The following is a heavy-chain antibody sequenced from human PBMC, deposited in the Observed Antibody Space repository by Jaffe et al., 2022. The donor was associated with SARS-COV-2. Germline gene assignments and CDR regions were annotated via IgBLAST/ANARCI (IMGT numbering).Heavy chain of an antibody. D-gene: IGHD3-10*01. CDR1: GYTFTSYD. Sequence: QVQLVQSGAEVKKPGASVKVSCKASGYTFTSYDINWVRQATGQGLEWMGWMNPNSGNTGYAQKFQGRVTMTRNTSISTAYMELSSLRSEDTAVYYCARGMEVRGGRTYYYYGMDVWGQGTTVTVSS. V-gene: IGHV1-8*01. J-gene: IGHJ6*02. CDR2: MNPNSGNT. CDR3: ARGMEVRGGRTYYYYGMDV.